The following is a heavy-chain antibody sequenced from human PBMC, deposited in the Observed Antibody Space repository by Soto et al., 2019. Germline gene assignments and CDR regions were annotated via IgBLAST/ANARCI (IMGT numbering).Heavy chain of an antibody. D-gene: IGHD3-16*01. Sequence: SETLSLTCAVSGGSISSGGHSWSWIRQPPGKGLEWIGYIYHSGSTYYNPSLKSRVTISVDRSKNKFSLKLSSVTAADTAVYYCARGNGGDPNDYGMDVWGQGTTVTVSS. J-gene: IGHJ6*02. CDR1: GGSISSGGHS. V-gene: IGHV4-30-2*01. CDR3: ARGNGGDPNDYGMDV. CDR2: IYHSGST.